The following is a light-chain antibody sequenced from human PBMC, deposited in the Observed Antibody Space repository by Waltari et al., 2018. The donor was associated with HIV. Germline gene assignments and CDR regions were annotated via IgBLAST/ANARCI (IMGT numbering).Light chain of an antibody. J-gene: IGKJ4*01. CDR2: DAN. CDR1: EDIRRY. Sequence: DIQMTQSPSSLSASIGDRVTITCQASEDIRRYLSWYQQKPGKAPKLLIYDANSLEAGVPERFSGSGSGTEFTLTISSLQSEDFATYYCQQYENHLLSFGGGTKVEIK. V-gene: IGKV1-33*01. CDR3: QQYENHLLS.